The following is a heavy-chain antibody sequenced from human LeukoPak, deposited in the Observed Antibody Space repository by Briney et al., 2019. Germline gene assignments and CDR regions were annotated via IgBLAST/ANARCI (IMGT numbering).Heavy chain of an antibody. CDR3: ARDQARVKAFDI. D-gene: IGHD4-23*01. CDR2: ISYDGSNK. Sequence: HTGGSLRLSCAASGFTFSSYAMHWIRQAPGKGLEWVAVISYDGSNKYYADSVKGRFTISRDNSKNTLYPQMNSLRAEDTAVYYCARDQARVKAFDIWGQGTMVTVPS. CDR1: GFTFSSYA. J-gene: IGHJ3*02. V-gene: IGHV3-30-3*01.